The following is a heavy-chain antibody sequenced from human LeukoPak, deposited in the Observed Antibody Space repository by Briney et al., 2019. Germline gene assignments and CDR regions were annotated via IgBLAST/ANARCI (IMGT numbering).Heavy chain of an antibody. CDR3: ARVRDYGEIPGYFDY. V-gene: IGHV3-13*01. CDR2: IGTAGDT. J-gene: IGHJ4*02. D-gene: IGHD4-17*01. Sequence: GGSLRLSCAASGFTFSSYDMHWVRQATGKGLEWVSAIGTAGDTYYPGSVKGRFTISRENAKNSLYLQMNSLRAGDTAVYYCARVRDYGEIPGYFDYWGQGTLVTVSS. CDR1: GFTFSSYD.